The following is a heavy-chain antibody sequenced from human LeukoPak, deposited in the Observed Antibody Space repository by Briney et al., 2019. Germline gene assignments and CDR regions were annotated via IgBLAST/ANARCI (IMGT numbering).Heavy chain of an antibody. CDR2: IYYSGST. CDR3: ARPGFWSGYYVDY. J-gene: IGHJ4*02. Sequence: SETLSLTCTVSGGSISSSSYYWGWIRQPPGKGLEWIGSIYYSGSTYYNPSLKSRVTISVDTSKNQFSLKLSSVTAADTAVYYCARPGFWSGYYVDYWGQGTLVTVSS. CDR1: GGSISSSSYY. V-gene: IGHV4-39*01. D-gene: IGHD3-3*01.